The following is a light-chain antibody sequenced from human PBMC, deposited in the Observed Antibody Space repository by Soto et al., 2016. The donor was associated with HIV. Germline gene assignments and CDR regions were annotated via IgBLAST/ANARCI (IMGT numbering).Light chain of an antibody. J-gene: IGLJ2*01. CDR2: DDS. Sequence: SYELIQPPSVSVAPGETARITCGGNNIGSKGVHWYQQRPGQAPISVVYDDSDRPSGIPERFSGSNSGDTATLTISRVAAGDEADYYCQVWDSSSDHVVFGGGTKLTVL. V-gene: IGLV3-21*02. CDR1: NIGSKG. CDR3: QVWDSSSDHVV.